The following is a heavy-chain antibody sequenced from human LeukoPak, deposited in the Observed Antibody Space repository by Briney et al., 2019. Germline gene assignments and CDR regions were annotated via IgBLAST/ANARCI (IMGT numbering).Heavy chain of an antibody. Sequence: SETLSLTCAVSGGSISSGGYSWSWIRQPPGKGLEWIGYIYHSGSTYYNPSLKSRVTISVDRSKNQFSLKLSSVTAADTAVYYCARGATVTPVEGRFDPWGQGTLVTVSS. D-gene: IGHD4-17*01. CDR3: ARGATVTPVEGRFDP. V-gene: IGHV4-30-2*01. CDR2: IYHSGST. J-gene: IGHJ5*02. CDR1: GGSISSGGYS.